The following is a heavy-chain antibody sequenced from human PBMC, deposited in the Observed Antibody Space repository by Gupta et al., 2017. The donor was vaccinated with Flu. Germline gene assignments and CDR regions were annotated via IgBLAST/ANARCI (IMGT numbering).Heavy chain of an antibody. CDR2: ISYYGNAT. CDR1: GFTFRCYC. D-gene: IGHD2-21*02. CDR3: ARHVTDGEPLYDYYDVDV. J-gene: IGHJ6*02. Sequence: QVHLVESGGGVDEPGRSLTRVCAAAGFTFRCYCMHWVRRAPGKGLGWVADISYYGNATYGDSEKGRFTIARVNSKNTMYLQIVSLRVEGTAVYYCARHVTDGEPLYDYYDVDVWGQGTTVTVSS. V-gene: IGHV3-30*03.